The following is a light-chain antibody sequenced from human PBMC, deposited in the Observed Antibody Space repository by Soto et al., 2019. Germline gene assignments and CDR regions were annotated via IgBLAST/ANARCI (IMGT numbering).Light chain of an antibody. Sequence: QSVLTQPASVSGSPGQSITISCTGASSVVGGYNYVSWYQHHPGKAPKLMISDVSNRPSGVSNRFSGSKSGNTASLTISGLQAEDEADYYCTSFTSTRTPRVFGGGTKVTVL. CDR2: DVS. V-gene: IGLV2-14*03. J-gene: IGLJ2*01. CDR1: SSVVGGYNY. CDR3: TSFTSTRTPRV.